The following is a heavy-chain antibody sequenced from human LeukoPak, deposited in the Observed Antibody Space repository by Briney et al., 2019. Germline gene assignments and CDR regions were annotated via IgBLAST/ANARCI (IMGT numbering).Heavy chain of an antibody. CDR1: GFTFSSYA. CDR2: NGGSGGSK. J-gene: IGHJ6*03. V-gene: IGHV3-23*01. CDR3: AKNRGRYYHSYYMDV. D-gene: IGHD1-14*01. Sequence: GGSLRLSCATSGFTFSSYAMSWVCQTPGKGLEWVSNGGSGGSKYYADSVKGRFTISRDNSKSTVYLQMNSLTAEDTAVYYCAKNRGRYYHSYYMDVWGKGTTVIVSS.